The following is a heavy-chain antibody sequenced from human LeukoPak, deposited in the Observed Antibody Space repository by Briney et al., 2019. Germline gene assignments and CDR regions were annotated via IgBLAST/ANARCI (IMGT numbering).Heavy chain of an antibody. V-gene: IGHV3-21*01. Sequence: GGSLRLSCAASGFTFSSYSMNWVRQAPGKGLEWVSYISSTNGYIYYADSVRGRFTISRDNAKNSLSLQMNSLRAEDTAVYYCARNRLWFGELADWFDPWGQGTLVTVSS. D-gene: IGHD3-10*01. CDR3: ARNRLWFGELADWFDP. J-gene: IGHJ5*02. CDR1: GFTFSSYS. CDR2: ISSTNGYI.